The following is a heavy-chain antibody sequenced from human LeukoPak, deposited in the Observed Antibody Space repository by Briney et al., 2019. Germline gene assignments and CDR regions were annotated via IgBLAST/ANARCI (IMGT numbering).Heavy chain of an antibody. CDR3: ARDFPDLLLWNKFFLRGAFDI. D-gene: IGHD3-10*01. CDR2: INPTGGST. V-gene: IGHV1-46*01. Sequence: GASVKVSCKASGYTFTSYYMHWVRQAPGQGLEWMGLINPTGGSTNYAQKFQGRVTITADKSTSTAYMELSSLRSEDTAVYYCARDFPDLLLWNKFFLRGAFDIWGQGTMVTVSS. J-gene: IGHJ3*02. CDR1: GYTFTSYY.